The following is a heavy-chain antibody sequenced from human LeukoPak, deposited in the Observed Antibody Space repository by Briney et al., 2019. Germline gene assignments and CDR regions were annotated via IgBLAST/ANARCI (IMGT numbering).Heavy chain of an antibody. CDR1: GFTFSSYE. D-gene: IGHD6-19*01. J-gene: IGHJ6*03. CDR2: ISSSASTI. V-gene: IGHV3-48*03. CDR3: ARSSGWYHRGPDYYYYYMDV. Sequence: GGSLRLSCAASGFTFSSYEMNWVRQAPGKGLEWVSYISSSASTIYYADSVKGRFTTSRDNAKHSLYLQMNSLRAEDTAVYYCARSSGWYHRGPDYYYYYMDVWGKGTTVTVS.